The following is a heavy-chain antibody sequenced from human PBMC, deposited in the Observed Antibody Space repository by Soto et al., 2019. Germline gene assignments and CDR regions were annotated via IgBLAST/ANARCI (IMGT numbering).Heavy chain of an antibody. J-gene: IGHJ4*02. V-gene: IGHV4-31*03. CDR3: ARSGYSYGPNPLLY. Sequence: QVQLQESGPGLVKPSQTLSLTCTVSGGSISSGGYYWSWIRQHPGKGLEWIGYICYSGSTYYNPSLKSRVTLXVXPXXTKFSLKLSSVTAADTAVYYCARSGYSYGPNPLLYWGQGTLVTVSS. CDR2: ICYSGST. CDR1: GGSISSGGYY. D-gene: IGHD5-18*01.